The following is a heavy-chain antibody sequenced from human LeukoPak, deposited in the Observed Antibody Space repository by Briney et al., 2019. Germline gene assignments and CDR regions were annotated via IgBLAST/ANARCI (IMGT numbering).Heavy chain of an antibody. V-gene: IGHV1-18*01. CDR3: ARDTVTGTWVNFDY. Sequence: GASVTVSCKASGYSFTSHGISWVRQAPGQGLEWMGWISAYNGDTNYAQKFQGRVTMTTDTSTSTMTAYMELRSLRSDDTAVYYCARDTVTGTWVNFDYWGQGTLVTVSS. J-gene: IGHJ4*02. CDR1: GYSFTSHG. D-gene: IGHD1-20*01. CDR2: ISAYNGDT.